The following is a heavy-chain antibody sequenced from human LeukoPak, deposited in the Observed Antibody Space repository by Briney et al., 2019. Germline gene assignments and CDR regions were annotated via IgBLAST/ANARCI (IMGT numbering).Heavy chain of an antibody. CDR1: GFTFSSYE. V-gene: IGHV3-48*03. D-gene: IGHD6-25*01. J-gene: IGHJ6*03. Sequence: GGSLRLSCAVSGFTFSSYEMNWVRQAPGKGLEWVSYIGSSDSTTHYADSVKGRFTISRDNAKNSLYLQMNSLRVEDTAVYYCARDGTPNYSSGWVYMDVWGEGTTVTISS. CDR3: ARDGTPNYSSGWVYMDV. CDR2: IGSSDSTT.